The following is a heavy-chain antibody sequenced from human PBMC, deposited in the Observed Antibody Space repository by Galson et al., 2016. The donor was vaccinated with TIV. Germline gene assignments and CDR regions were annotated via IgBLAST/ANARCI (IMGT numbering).Heavy chain of an antibody. J-gene: IGHJ3*01. V-gene: IGHV4-38-2*01. CDR1: GDSISTVSY. D-gene: IGHD5-24*01. CDR3: VRHRRMGTRVDSFDV. CDR2: VYHSGTT. Sequence: SETLSLTCDVSGDSISTVSYWGWIRQAPGRALEWIGSVYHSGTTYYSSSLKSRATISVDTSRSQFSLKLNSVTAADTAVYYCVRHRRMGTRVDSFDVWGQGTKVAVSS.